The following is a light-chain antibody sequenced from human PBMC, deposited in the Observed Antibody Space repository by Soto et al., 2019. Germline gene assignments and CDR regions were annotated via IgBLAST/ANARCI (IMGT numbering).Light chain of an antibody. CDR2: GAS. Sequence: EIVLTQSPGTLSLSPGERATLSSRVSQSVSSSYLAWYQQKPGQAPRLLIYGASSRATGIPDRFSGSGSGIDFTLTISRLEPEDFAVYYCQQYGSSPSTFGQGTKVDIK. CDR3: QQYGSSPST. CDR1: QSVSSSY. V-gene: IGKV3-20*01. J-gene: IGKJ1*01.